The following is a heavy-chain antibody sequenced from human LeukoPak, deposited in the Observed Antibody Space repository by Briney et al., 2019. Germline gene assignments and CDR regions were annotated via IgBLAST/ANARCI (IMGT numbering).Heavy chain of an antibody. D-gene: IGHD4-23*01. CDR2: IYYSGST. Sequence: SETLSLTCTVSGGSISSSSYYWGWIRQPPGNGLEWIGSIYYSGSTYYNPSLKSRVTISVDTSKSQFSLKLSSVTAADTAVYYCARQSSGGYSPFDIWGQGTMVTVSS. CDR3: ARQSSGGYSPFDI. CDR1: GGSISSSSYY. J-gene: IGHJ3*02. V-gene: IGHV4-39*01.